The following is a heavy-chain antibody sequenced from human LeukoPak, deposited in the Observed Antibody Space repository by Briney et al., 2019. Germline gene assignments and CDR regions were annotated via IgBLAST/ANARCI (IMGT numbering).Heavy chain of an antibody. D-gene: IGHD2-15*01. V-gene: IGHV3-23*01. CDR2: ISGSGGST. CDR3: AKDPRYCSGGSCSELYYFDY. J-gene: IGHJ4*02. Sequence: GGSLRLSCAASGFTFSSYAMSWVRQAPGKGLEWVSAISGSGGSTYYADSVKSRFTISRDNSKNTPYLQMNSLRAEDTAVYYCAKDPRYCSGGSCSELYYFDYWGQGTLVTVSS. CDR1: GFTFSSYA.